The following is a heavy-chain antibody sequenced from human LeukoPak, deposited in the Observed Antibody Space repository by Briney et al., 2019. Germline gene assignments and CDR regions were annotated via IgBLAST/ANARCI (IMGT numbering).Heavy chain of an antibody. Sequence: KPGGSLRLSCAASAFTFSSYAMHWVRQAPGKGLEWVAFVSSDGSNRYYADSVKGRFTISRDNSRDTLYLQMSALRTDDTAVYYCARTPSLTIFGVLIPRGGSFDYWGQGTLVTVSS. V-gene: IGHV3-30-3*01. CDR3: ARTPSLTIFGVLIPRGGSFDY. CDR2: VSSDGSNR. CDR1: AFTFSSYA. D-gene: IGHD3-3*01. J-gene: IGHJ4*02.